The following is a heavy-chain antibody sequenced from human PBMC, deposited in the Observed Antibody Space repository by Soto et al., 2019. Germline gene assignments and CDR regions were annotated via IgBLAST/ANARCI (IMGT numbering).Heavy chain of an antibody. V-gene: IGHV4-28*01. CDR2: IYYSGTT. J-gene: IGHJ4*02. CDR1: RYSFSSSYW. Sequence: TSETLSVTCAPSRYSFSSSYWWGWIRQPQGMGLEWNGYIYYSGTTYYNPSLKSRVTMSVDTSKNQFSLKLTSVTAVDTAVYYCARREMQGPLDYWGQG. D-gene: IGHD1-26*01. CDR3: ARREMQGPLDY.